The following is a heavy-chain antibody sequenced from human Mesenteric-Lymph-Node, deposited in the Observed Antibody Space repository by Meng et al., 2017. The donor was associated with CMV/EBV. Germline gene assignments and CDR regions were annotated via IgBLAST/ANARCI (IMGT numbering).Heavy chain of an antibody. V-gene: IGHV4-34*01. CDR3: ARHQRWLKSEGGFNY. Sequence: QVQLQQGDPGRLTPSETLSPTCAVYGGSFSGYYWSWIRQPPGKGLEWIGEINHSGSTNYNPSLKSRVTISVDTSKNQFSLKLSSVTAADTAVYYCARHQRWLKSEGGFNYWGQGTLVTVSS. J-gene: IGHJ4*02. D-gene: IGHD4-23*01. CDR1: GGSFSGYY. CDR2: INHSGST.